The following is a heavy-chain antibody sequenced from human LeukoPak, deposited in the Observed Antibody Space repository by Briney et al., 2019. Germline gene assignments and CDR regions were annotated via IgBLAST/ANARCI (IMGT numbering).Heavy chain of an antibody. V-gene: IGHV1-18*01. CDR1: GYTSTSYG. Sequence: ASVKVSCKASGYTSTSYGISWVRQAPGQGLEWMGWISAYNGNTNYAQKLQGRVTMTTDTSTSTAYMELRSLRSDDTAVYYCARWTFWSGYPHFDYWGQGTLVTVSS. J-gene: IGHJ4*02. CDR3: ARWTFWSGYPHFDY. D-gene: IGHD3-3*01. CDR2: ISAYNGNT.